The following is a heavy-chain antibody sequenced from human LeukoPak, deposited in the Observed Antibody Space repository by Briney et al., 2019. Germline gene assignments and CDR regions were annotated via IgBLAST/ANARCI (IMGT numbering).Heavy chain of an antibody. CDR3: FCCTRLDCPVSRPRFDY. Sequence: PGGSLRLSCAASGFIFSTYEMNWVRQAPGKGLEWLSYISYNSRSIYYADSVKGRFTISRDNAKNSLYLQMNSLRAEDTAVYYWFCCTRLDCPVSRPRFDYWGQGTLVTVSS. CDR2: ISYNSRSI. V-gene: IGHV3-48*03. CDR1: GFIFSTYE. J-gene: IGHJ4*02. D-gene: IGHD2-21*01.